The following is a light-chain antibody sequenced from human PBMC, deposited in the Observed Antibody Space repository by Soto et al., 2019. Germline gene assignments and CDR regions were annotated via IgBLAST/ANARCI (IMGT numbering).Light chain of an antibody. CDR3: QQLNRFPRT. CDR2: SAS. J-gene: IGKJ1*01. V-gene: IGKV1-9*01. Sequence: DIQLTQSPSFLSASVGDRVTITCRASQDISSYLAWYQQRPGKVPRFLTHSASTLQSGVPSRFSAAGSGTTFTLTISSLQTEDIATYDCQQLNRFPRTFGQGTKVEV. CDR1: QDISSY.